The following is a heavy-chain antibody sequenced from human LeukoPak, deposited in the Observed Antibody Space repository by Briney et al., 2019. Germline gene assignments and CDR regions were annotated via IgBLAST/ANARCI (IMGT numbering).Heavy chain of an antibody. J-gene: IGHJ5*02. CDR1: GYTHTDYY. Sequence: ASVKVSCKASGYTHTDYYVHWVRQAPGQGLEWMGRINTKSGGTNYAQKFQGRVTMTRDMSINTAYMELSRLRFDDTAVYYCAREIHDNWFDPWGQGTLVTVSS. V-gene: IGHV1-2*06. CDR2: INTKSGGT. CDR3: AREIHDNWFDP. D-gene: IGHD5-18*01.